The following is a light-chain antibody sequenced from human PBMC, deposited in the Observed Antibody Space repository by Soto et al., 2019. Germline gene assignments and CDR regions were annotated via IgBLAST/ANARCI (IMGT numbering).Light chain of an antibody. CDR3: CSYAGGHVL. Sequence: QSALTQPASVSGSPGQSITISCTGTSSNVGSSNFVSWYQQHPGKAPKLMIYEGTKRPSGVSNRFSGSKSGNTASLTSSGLQAEDEADYCCCSYAGGHVLFGGGTKLTVL. V-gene: IGLV2-23*01. CDR2: EGT. J-gene: IGLJ2*01. CDR1: SSNVGSSNF.